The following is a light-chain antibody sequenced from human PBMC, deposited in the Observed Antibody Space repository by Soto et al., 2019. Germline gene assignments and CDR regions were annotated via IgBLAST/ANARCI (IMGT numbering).Light chain of an antibody. V-gene: IGLV2-14*01. CDR3: TSYTASSTLV. Sequence: QSVLTQPASVSGSPGQSITISCTGTRSDIGGYNYVSWYQQHPGKAPKVMIYEVSNRPSGVSYRFSGSKSGNTASLTISGLQAGDEADYYCTSYTASSTLVFGGGTKVTVL. CDR1: RSDIGGYNY. J-gene: IGLJ2*01. CDR2: EVS.